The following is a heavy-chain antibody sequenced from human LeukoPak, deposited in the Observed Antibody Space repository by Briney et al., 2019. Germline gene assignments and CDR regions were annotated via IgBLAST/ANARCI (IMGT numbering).Heavy chain of an antibody. Sequence: GGSLRLSCAASGFTFSSYSMNWVRQAPGKGLEWVSSISSSSSYIYYADSVKGRFTTSRDNAKNSLYLQMNSLRAEDTAFYYCARGMDDYAKGDYWGQGTLVTVSS. J-gene: IGHJ4*02. CDR2: ISSSSSYI. V-gene: IGHV3-21*01. D-gene: IGHD5-12*01. CDR3: ARGMDDYAKGDY. CDR1: GFTFSSYS.